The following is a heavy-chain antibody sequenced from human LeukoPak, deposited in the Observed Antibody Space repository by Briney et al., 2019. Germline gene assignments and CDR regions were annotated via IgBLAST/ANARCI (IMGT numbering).Heavy chain of an antibody. J-gene: IGHJ6*02. CDR2: ISAYNGNT. CDR1: GYTFIGYY. D-gene: IGHD3-22*01. V-gene: IGHV1-18*04. CDR3: AGSSGSPYYYYYGMDV. Sequence: ASVKVSCKASGYTFIGYYIHWVRQAPGQGLEWMGWISAYNGNTNYAQKLQGRVTMTTDTSTSTAYMELRSLRSDDTAVYYCAGSSGSPYYYYYGMDVWGQGTTVTVSS.